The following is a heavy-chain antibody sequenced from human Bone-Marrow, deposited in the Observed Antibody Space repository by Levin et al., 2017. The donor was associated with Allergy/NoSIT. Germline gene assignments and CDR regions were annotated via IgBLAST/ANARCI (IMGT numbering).Heavy chain of an antibody. D-gene: IGHD2-15*01. J-gene: IGHJ6*02. CDR3: ARETLDVMVVPATPVVYYYGLDV. CDR2: IYSSGTT. Sequence: SETLSLTCIVSGGSIISGDYYWSWIRQPPGKGLDWIGCIYSSGTTYYNPSLKSRVTISVDTSKNQFSLKLSSVTAADTAVYYCARETLDVMVVPATPVVYYYGLDVWGQGTTVTVSS. CDR1: GGSIISGDYY. V-gene: IGHV4-30-4*01.